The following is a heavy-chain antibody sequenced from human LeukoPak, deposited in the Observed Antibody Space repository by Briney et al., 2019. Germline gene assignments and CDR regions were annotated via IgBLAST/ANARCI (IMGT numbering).Heavy chain of an antibody. J-gene: IGHJ4*02. CDR3: ARDLNGIAVAGPFDY. V-gene: IGHV3-21*01. D-gene: IGHD6-19*01. Sequence: GGSLRLSCAASGFTFSSYSMNWVRQAPGKGLEWVSSISSSSSYIYYADSVKGRLTISRDNAKNSLYLQMNSLRAEDTAVYYCARDLNGIAVAGPFDYWGQGTLVTVSS. CDR2: ISSSSSYI. CDR1: GFTFSSYS.